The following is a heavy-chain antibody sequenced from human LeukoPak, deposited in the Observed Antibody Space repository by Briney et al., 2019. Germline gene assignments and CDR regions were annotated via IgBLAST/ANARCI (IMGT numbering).Heavy chain of an antibody. CDR1: GFTFSSYS. D-gene: IGHD1-26*01. Sequence: VGSLRLSCAPSGFTFSSYSMNSLRQTPGRGLECLSYISSGSSTIYYADTVKGRFTVSRDNDKSSLYLKMNSLRAEDTAVYYCARESISGHRDFDYWGQGALVTVSS. V-gene: IGHV3-48*01. CDR2: ISSGSSTI. CDR3: ARESISGHRDFDY. J-gene: IGHJ4*02.